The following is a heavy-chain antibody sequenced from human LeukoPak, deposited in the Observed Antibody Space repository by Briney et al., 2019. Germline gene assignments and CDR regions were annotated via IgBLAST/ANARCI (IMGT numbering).Heavy chain of an antibody. V-gene: IGHV3-21*03. J-gene: IGHJ4*02. CDR3: TTRITMVRGVETLRPPENFDY. D-gene: IGHD3-10*01. CDR1: GFTFSSYT. Sequence: GGSLRLSCAASGFTFSSYTMNWVRQAPGKGLEWVSSISSSSSYIYYAAPVKGRFTISRDDSRNTLYLQMNSLKTEDTAVYYCTTRITMVRGVETLRPPENFDYWGQGTLVTVSS. CDR2: ISSSSSYI.